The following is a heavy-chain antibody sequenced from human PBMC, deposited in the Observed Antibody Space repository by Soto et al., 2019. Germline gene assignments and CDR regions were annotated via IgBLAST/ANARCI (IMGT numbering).Heavy chain of an antibody. J-gene: IGHJ4*02. CDR2: ISSSTTTI. CDR1: GFSFSDYG. V-gene: IGHV3-48*02. D-gene: IGHD3-22*01. Sequence: GGSLRLSCAASGFSFSDYGMAWVRQAPGEGLEWVSYISSSTTTIFYADSVKGRFTVSRDNAKSSLYLQMSSLTDDDTAVYYCARTSGVVSNFEYWGQGTLVTVSS. CDR3: ARTSGVVSNFEY.